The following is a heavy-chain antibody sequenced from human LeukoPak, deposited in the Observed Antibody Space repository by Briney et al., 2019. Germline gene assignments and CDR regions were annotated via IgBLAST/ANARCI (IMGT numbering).Heavy chain of an antibody. D-gene: IGHD6-19*01. CDR2: IFYSGST. Sequence: SETLSLTWTVSGGSISTSNNYWGWVRQPSGKGREWIGNIFYSGSTYYSPSLKSRVTISLDTSRNQFSLKLNSVTAADTAVYYCARRRIGYSSGWRNFDYWGQGTLVTVSS. J-gene: IGHJ4*02. CDR1: GGSISTSNNY. CDR3: ARRRIGYSSGWRNFDY. V-gene: IGHV4-39*07.